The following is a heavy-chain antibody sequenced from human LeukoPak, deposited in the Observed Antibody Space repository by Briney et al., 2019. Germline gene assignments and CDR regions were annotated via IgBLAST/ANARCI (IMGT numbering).Heavy chain of an antibody. J-gene: IGHJ4*02. CDR2: ISSDVSYK. Sequence: GGSLRLSCSASGFTFSSYGMHWVRQAPGKGLEWVAVISSDVSYKYYADSVKGRFTISRDNSKNTLYLQMNSLRAEDTAVYYCAKESLSFFDSWGQGTLVTVSS. CDR3: AKESLSFFDS. CDR1: GFTFSSYG. D-gene: IGHD3-10*01. V-gene: IGHV3-30*18.